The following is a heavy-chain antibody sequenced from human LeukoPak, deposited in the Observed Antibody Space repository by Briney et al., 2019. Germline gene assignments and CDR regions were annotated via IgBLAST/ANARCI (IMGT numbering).Heavy chain of an antibody. D-gene: IGHD6-19*01. J-gene: IGHJ4*02. CDR3: ARDSSGWYWGDFDY. Sequence: GGSLRLSCAASGFTFSSYAMHWVRQAPGKGLEWVAVISYDGSNKYYADSVKGRFTISRDNSKNTLYLQMNSLRAEDTAVYYCARDSSGWYWGDFDYWGQGTLVTVSS. CDR2: ISYDGSNK. V-gene: IGHV3-30-3*01. CDR1: GFTFSSYA.